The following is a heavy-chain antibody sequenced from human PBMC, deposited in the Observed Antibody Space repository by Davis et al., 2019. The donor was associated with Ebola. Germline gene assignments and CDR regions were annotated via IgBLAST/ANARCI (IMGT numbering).Heavy chain of an antibody. D-gene: IGHD3-10*01. J-gene: IGHJ4*02. CDR2: IYPADSDT. V-gene: IGHV5-51*01. CDR1: GYFFTNYW. Sequence: GESLKISCKGSGYFFTNYWIAWVRQMPGKGLEWMGIIYPADSDTRYSPSFQGQVIISADKSISTAYLRWSSLKASDTAMYYCATSYYNGSGTYRCGFDYWGQGTLVTVSS. CDR3: ATSYYNGSGTYRCGFDY.